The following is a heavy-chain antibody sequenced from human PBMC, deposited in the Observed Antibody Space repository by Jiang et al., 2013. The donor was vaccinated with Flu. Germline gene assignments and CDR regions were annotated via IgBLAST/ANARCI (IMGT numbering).Heavy chain of an antibody. J-gene: IGHJ6*02. Sequence: RSLETLLCSLWIHLQQLWHALGPPGSRQGAGVVAVISYDGSDTYYADSVKGRFTISRDNSKNTLYLQMNSLRAEDTAVYYCAKVIRGYSAYGYGMDVWGQGTTVTVSS. CDR1: IHLQQLW. D-gene: IGHD5-12*01. CDR3: AKVIRGYSAYGYGMDV. V-gene: IGHV3-30*18. CDR2: ISYDGSDT.